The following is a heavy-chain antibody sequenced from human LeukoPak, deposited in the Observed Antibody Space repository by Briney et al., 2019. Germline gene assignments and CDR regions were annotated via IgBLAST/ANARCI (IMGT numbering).Heavy chain of an antibody. CDR3: ARPPVTYYYYYYYYMDV. J-gene: IGHJ6*03. V-gene: IGHV3-30*01. CDR2: ISYDGSNK. D-gene: IGHD4-17*01. CDR1: GFTFSSYA. Sequence: GGSLRLSCAASGFTFSSYAMHWVRQAPGKGLEWVAVISYDGSNKYYADSVKGRFTISRDNSKNTLYLQMNSLRAEDTAVYYCARPPVTYYYYYYYYMDVWGKGTTVTVS.